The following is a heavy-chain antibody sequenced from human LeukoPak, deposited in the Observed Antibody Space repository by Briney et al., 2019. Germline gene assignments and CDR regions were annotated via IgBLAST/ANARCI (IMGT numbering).Heavy chain of an antibody. CDR3: ARDLQIAARQGSFFDF. D-gene: IGHD6-6*01. J-gene: IGHJ4*02. Sequence: QPGRSLRLSCAASGFTFSSYAMHWVRQAPGKGLEWVSYISSSSTTIYYADSVKGRFTISRDNAKNSLYLQMDSLRAEDTAVYYCARDLQIAARQGSFFDFWGQGTLVTVSS. CDR1: GFTFSSYA. V-gene: IGHV3-48*01. CDR2: ISSSSTTI.